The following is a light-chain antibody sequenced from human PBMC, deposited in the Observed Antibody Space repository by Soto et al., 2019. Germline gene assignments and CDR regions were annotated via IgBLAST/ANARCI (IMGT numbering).Light chain of an antibody. V-gene: IGKV3-11*01. CDR3: QQRSNWPRFT. J-gene: IGKJ3*01. Sequence: EIVLTQSPATLSLSPGERATLSCRASQSVSTYLAWYQQKLGQAPRLLIYDASNRATGIPARFSGSGSGTDFTLTISSLEPEDFAGYYCQQRSNWPRFTFGPGTKVYIK. CDR2: DAS. CDR1: QSVSTY.